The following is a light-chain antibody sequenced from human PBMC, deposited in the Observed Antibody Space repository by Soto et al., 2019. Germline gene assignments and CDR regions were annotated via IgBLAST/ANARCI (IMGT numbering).Light chain of an antibody. CDR3: QQYGSSGT. CDR1: QSVSNNY. J-gene: IGKJ1*01. Sequence: EIVLTQSPGTLSLSPGESATLSCRASQSVSNNYLAWYQQKPGQAPRLLLYGASNRATGIPDRFSGSGSGTDFTLTISRLEPEDFAVYYCQQYGSSGTFGQGTKVEIK. V-gene: IGKV3-20*01. CDR2: GAS.